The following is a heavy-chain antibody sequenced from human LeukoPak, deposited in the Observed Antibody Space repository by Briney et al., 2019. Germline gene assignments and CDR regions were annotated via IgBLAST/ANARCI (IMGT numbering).Heavy chain of an antibody. V-gene: IGHV3-7*03. J-gene: IGHJ6*02. Sequence: RAGGSLRLSCEGSGFTFRSHWMSWVRQAPGKGLEWVANIHQYGGEKYYVDSVRGRFSISRDNAKNTLYLQMNSLRAEDTAVYHCAKVRAYYYGMDVWGQGTTVTVSS. CDR1: GFTFRSHW. CDR3: AKVRAYYYGMDV. CDR2: IHQYGGEK.